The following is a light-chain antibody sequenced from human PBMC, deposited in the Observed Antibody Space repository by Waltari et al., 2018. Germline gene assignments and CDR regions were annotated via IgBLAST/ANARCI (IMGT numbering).Light chain of an antibody. V-gene: IGKV3-15*01. CDR1: QSDSNN. J-gene: IGKJ3*01. Sequence: EIVMTQSPATLSVSTGERAPLSCSASQSDSNNVAWDQQKPGRAPRLLIYDASTRATGIPARISGSGSGTEFTLTISSLQSEDFAVYYCQQYNHRPRMFTFGAGTKVDVK. CDR2: DAS. CDR3: QQYNHRPRMFT.